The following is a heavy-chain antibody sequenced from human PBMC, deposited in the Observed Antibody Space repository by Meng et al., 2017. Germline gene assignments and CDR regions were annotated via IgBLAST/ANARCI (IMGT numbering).Heavy chain of an antibody. CDR1: GGTFSSYA. J-gene: IGHJ6*02. CDR2: IIPIFGTA. V-gene: IGHV1-69*06. Sequence: SVKVSCKASGGTFSSYAISWVRQAPGQGLEWMGGIIPIFGTANYAQKFQGRVTITADKSTSTAYMELSSLRSEDTAVYYCASFPSERYYDSSGYYYYYYGMDVWGQGTTVTVSS. D-gene: IGHD3-22*01. CDR3: ASFPSERYYDSSGYYYYYYGMDV.